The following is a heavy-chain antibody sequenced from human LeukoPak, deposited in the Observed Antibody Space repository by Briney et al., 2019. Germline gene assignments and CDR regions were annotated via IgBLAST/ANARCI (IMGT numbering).Heavy chain of an antibody. J-gene: IGHJ4*02. CDR1: GVTFRSYW. Sequence: GGSLRLSCAASGVTFRSYWMSGVREAPGKGLEWVGNIKQEGSEKYYVDSVKGRFTISRDNAKNSLYLQMNSLRAEDPAVYYCARDQATVDGLKWGQGTLVTVSS. CDR3: ARDQATVDGLK. D-gene: IGHD3-16*01. CDR2: IKQEGSEK. V-gene: IGHV3-7*01.